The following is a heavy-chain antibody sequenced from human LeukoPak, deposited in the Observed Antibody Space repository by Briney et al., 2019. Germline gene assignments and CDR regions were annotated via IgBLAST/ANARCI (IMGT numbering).Heavy chain of an antibody. CDR1: GGSISSGGYY. J-gene: IGHJ6*03. D-gene: IGHD1-7*01. CDR3: ARTGTTSYYYAYMDV. Sequence: LSLPCPVSGGSISSGGYYWSWIRQHPGQGLAWIGYIYHSGSTYYNPSLKSRVTISVDTSKNQFSLRLSSVTVADTAVYYCARTGTTSYYYAYMDVWSKGSTVTVSS. CDR2: IYHSGST. V-gene: IGHV4-31*03.